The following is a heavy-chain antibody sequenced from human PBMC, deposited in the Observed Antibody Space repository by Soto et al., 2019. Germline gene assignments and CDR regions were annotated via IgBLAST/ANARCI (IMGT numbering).Heavy chain of an antibody. CDR2: INHSGST. Sequence: SETLSLTCAVYGGSFSGYYWSWIRQPPGKGLEWIGEINHSGSTNYNPSLKSRVTISVDTSKNQFSLKLSSVTAADTAVYYCARGNVRYYSLWGQGTLVTVSS. CDR1: GGSFSGYY. CDR3: ARGNVRYYSL. V-gene: IGHV4-34*01. J-gene: IGHJ4*02. D-gene: IGHD1-26*01.